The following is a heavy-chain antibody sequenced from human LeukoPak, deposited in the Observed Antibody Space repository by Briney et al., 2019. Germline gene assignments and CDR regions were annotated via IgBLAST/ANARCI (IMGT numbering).Heavy chain of an antibody. J-gene: IGHJ4*02. V-gene: IGHV4-61*05. CDR1: GDSISTSNSY. Sequence: PSETLSLTCTVSGDSISTSNSYWGWIRQPPGKGLEWIGYIYYSGSTNYNPSLKSRVTISVDTSKNQFSLKLSSVTAADTAVYYCARGAWIQLSTFDYWGQGTLVTVSS. D-gene: IGHD5-18*01. CDR2: IYYSGST. CDR3: ARGAWIQLSTFDY.